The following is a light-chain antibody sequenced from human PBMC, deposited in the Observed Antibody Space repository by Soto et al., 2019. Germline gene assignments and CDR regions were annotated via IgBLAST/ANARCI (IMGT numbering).Light chain of an antibody. CDR1: SSDVGGYNY. Sequence: LNTPPSATGYPGESVPIFCTSTSSDVGGYNYVSWYQQHPGKAPKLMIYDVSQRPSGVPDRFSGSKSGNTASLTVSGLQAEDEADYYCSSYAGTYIVFGTGTKVT. J-gene: IGLJ1*01. V-gene: IGLV2-8*01. CDR3: SSYAGTYIV. CDR2: DVS.